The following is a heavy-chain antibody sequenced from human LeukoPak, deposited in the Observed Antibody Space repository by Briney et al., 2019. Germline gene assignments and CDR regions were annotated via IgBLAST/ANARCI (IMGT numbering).Heavy chain of an antibody. Sequence: SETLSLTCTVSGDSIIGSYWSWIRQAPGKGLEWIGYIYYSVYTDYNPSLKNRVTISLDTSKKQFSLSLTSVHAEDTAVYYCARRRYYDSTGYNPTYYFDYWGQGILVTVSS. CDR3: ARRRYYDSTGYNPTYYFDY. V-gene: IGHV4-59*01. J-gene: IGHJ4*02. CDR1: GDSIIGSY. D-gene: IGHD3-22*01. CDR2: IYYSVYT.